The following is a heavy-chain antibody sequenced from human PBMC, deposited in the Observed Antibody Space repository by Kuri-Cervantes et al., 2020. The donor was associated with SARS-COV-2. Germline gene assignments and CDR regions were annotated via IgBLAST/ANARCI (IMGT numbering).Heavy chain of an antibody. V-gene: IGHV3-7*01. CDR3: AREGRGYAYFDY. CDR1: GFTFSSYW. Sequence: GESLKISCVASGFTFSSYWMSWVRQAPGKGLEWVANIKQDGSEKYYVDSVKGRFTISRDNAKNSLYLQMNSLRAEDTAVYYCAREGRGYAYFDYWGQGTLVTVSS. J-gene: IGHJ4*02. D-gene: IGHD5-12*01. CDR2: IKQDGSEK.